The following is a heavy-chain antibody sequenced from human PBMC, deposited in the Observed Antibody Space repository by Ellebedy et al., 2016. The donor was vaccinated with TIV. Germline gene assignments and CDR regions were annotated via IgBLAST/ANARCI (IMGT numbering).Heavy chain of an antibody. V-gene: IGHV1-2*02. CDR3: ARAGAGAIWVYDAFGI. D-gene: IGHD1-26*01. CDR1: GYTFTGYY. CDR2: IIPNSGGT. J-gene: IGHJ3*02. Sequence: ASVKVSCKASGYTFTGYYMHWVRQAPRQGLEWMGWIIPNSGGTNYAQKFQGRVTMTRDTSISTAYMELSRLRSDDTAVYYCARAGAGAIWVYDAFGIWGQGTMVTVSS.